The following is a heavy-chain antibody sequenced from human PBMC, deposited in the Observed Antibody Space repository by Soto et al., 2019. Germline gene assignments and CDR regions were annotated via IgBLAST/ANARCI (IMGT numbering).Heavy chain of an antibody. Sequence: SETLSLTCTVSGGSISSTRYYWGWIRQPPGKGLEWIGTTYYTGSTYYNPSLKSRVTISVDMSKNQFSLKVRSVTAADTAVHYCVSGPGTTADYWGQGTLVTSPQ. J-gene: IGHJ4*02. CDR2: TYYTGST. CDR1: GGSISSTRYY. D-gene: IGHD1-1*01. V-gene: IGHV4-39*01. CDR3: VSGPGTTADY.